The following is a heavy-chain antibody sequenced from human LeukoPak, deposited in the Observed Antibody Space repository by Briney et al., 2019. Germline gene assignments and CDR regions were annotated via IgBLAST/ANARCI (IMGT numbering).Heavy chain of an antibody. CDR1: GGSISSYY. Sequence: SETLSLTCTVSGGSISSYYWSWIRQPPGKGLEWIGYIYYSGSTNYNPSLKSRVTISVDTSKNQFSLKLSSVTAADAAVYYCARDDSYYGMDVWGQGTTVTVSS. CDR3: ARDDSYYGMDV. V-gene: IGHV4-59*01. J-gene: IGHJ6*02. CDR2: IYYSGST.